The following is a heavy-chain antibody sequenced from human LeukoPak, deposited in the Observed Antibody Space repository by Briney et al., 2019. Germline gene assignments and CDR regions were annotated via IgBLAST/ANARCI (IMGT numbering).Heavy chain of an antibody. CDR2: ISTSSATI. CDR3: AKDGDGYNYYFDY. D-gene: IGHD5-24*01. V-gene: IGHV3-48*01. Sequence: PGGSLRLSCAASGFTFSTYNMDWVREAPGKGLEWISYISTSSATIYYADSVKGRFTISRDNSKNTLYLQMNSLRAEDTAVYYCAKDGDGYNYYFDYWGQGTLVTVSS. J-gene: IGHJ4*02. CDR1: GFTFSTYN.